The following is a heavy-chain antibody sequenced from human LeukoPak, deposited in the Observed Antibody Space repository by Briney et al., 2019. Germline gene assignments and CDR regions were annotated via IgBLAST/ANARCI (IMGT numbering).Heavy chain of an antibody. CDR2: IYYSEST. V-gene: IGHV4-59*12. CDR3: AREICSSTSCYTRNWFDP. CDR1: GGSISSYY. Sequence: PSETLSLPCSVSGGSISSYYWRWLRQPTGRGLVWIGYIYYSESTNYHPSLKSPVSMSGDTSKNQFSLKLNSVTAADTAVYYYAREICSSTSCYTRNWFDPWGQGTLVTVSS. J-gene: IGHJ5*02. D-gene: IGHD2-2*02.